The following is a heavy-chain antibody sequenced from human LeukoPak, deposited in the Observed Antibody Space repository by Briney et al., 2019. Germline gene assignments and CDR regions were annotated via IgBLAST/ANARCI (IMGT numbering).Heavy chain of an antibody. D-gene: IGHD3-10*01. V-gene: IGHV4-59*01. CDR2: IYYSGST. J-gene: IGHJ3*02. CDR1: GHPLSSYH. CDR3: ASKRGRHAFDI. Sequence: TSETLSLTCTVSGHPLSSYHWSWIRQPPGKGLEWIGYIYYSGSTNYNPSLKSRVTISVDTSKNQYSLKLSAVAAADTAVYYCASKRGRHAFDIWGQGTMVTVSS.